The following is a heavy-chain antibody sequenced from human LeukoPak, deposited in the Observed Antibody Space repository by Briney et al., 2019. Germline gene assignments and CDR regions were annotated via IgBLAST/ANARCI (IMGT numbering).Heavy chain of an antibody. Sequence: PGGSLRLSCAASGFIFSNYALSWVRQTPGKGPEWVSGISNSGDSIYYADSVKGRFTISRDNSKNTLFLQMNSLRVEDTAVYYCSDAPRAIVPPPFDYWGQGAQVTVSS. CDR1: GFIFSNYA. D-gene: IGHD3-16*02. CDR3: SDAPRAIVPPPFDY. V-gene: IGHV3-23*01. CDR2: ISNSGDSI. J-gene: IGHJ4*02.